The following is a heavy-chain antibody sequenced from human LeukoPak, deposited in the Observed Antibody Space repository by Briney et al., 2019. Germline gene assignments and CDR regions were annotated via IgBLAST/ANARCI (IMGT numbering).Heavy chain of an antibody. D-gene: IGHD1-7*01. CDR2: VNDNGRDT. CDR1: GFTFSNYA. Sequence: GGSLRLSCAASGFTFSNYAPSWVRQAPGKGLEGVSSVNDNGRDTYYADSVRGRFTISRDNSRNTLFLQMNSLKAEDTAIYFCARAPYRSWNYLIDSWGQGTLVTVSS. J-gene: IGHJ4*02. V-gene: IGHV3-23*05. CDR3: ARAPYRSWNYLIDS.